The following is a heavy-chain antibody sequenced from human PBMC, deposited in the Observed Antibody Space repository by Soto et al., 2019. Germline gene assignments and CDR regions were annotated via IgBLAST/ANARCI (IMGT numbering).Heavy chain of an antibody. J-gene: IGHJ4*02. CDR2: ITPIFGTA. CDR1: GGTFSSYA. D-gene: IGHD3-16*01. CDR3: ASLGGLPPMDY. Sequence: SVKVSCKASGGTFSSYAISWVRQAPGQGLEWMGGITPIFGTANYAQKFQGRVTITADESTSTAYMELSSLRSEDTAVYYCASLGGLPPMDYWGQGTLVTVSS. V-gene: IGHV1-69*13.